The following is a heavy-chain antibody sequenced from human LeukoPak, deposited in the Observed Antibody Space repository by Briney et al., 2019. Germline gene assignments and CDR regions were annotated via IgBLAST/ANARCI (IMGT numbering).Heavy chain of an antibody. D-gene: IGHD3-10*01. CDR3: ARDYGSGSYYYYGMYV. V-gene: IGHV3-30*04. CDR1: GFTFTSYA. J-gene: IGHJ6*04. CDR2: ISYDGSNK. Sequence: GGSLRLSCEASGFTFTSYAIHWVRQAPGKGLEWVAVISYDGSNKNYAHYVKGRFTISTDNSKNTLYLQVNSLRVEDTAVYYCARDYGSGSYYYYGMYVWGKGTTVTVSS.